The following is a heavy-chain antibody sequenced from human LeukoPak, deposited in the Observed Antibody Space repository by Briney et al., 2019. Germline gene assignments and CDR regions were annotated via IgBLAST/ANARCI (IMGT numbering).Heavy chain of an antibody. D-gene: IGHD2/OR15-2a*01. Sequence: GGSLRLSCAASGVTFSNYWMSWVRQTPGRGLEWVANIKYDGSERSYVDSVKGRFTISRDNAKNSLYLQMNSLRAEDTALYYCARDSTRSSWFDSWGQGTLVTVSS. CDR3: ARDSTRSSWFDS. J-gene: IGHJ5*01. CDR1: GVTFSNYW. V-gene: IGHV3-7*01. CDR2: IKYDGSER.